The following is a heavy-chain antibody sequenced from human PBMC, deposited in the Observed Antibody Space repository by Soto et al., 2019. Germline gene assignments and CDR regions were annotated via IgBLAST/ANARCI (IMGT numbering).Heavy chain of an antibody. CDR2: VYYTGTT. CDR3: ARDLAAVPRAFDY. V-gene: IGHV4-59*01. D-gene: IGHD6-13*01. Sequence: PLETLSLTCAVSGGSISIYFYILVLQPPGKGLEWIGSVYYTGTTDYNPSLKSRVTISVDTSKTQFSLNLRSVTAADTAVYYCARDLAAVPRAFDYWGRGTLVTVSS. CDR1: GGSISIYF. J-gene: IGHJ4*02.